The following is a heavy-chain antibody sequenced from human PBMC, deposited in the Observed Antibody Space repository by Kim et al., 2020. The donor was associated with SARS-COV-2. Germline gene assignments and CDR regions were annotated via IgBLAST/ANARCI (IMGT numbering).Heavy chain of an antibody. J-gene: IGHJ6*02. CDR2: IWYVGSNK. CDR1: GFTFSSYG. Sequence: GGSLRLSCAASGFTFSSYGMHWVRQAPGKGLEWVAVIWYVGSNKYYADSVKGRFTISRDNSKNTLYLQMNSLRAEDTAVYYCARVRGIAAAGDYGMDVWGQGTTVTVSS. CDR3: ARVRGIAAAGDYGMDV. D-gene: IGHD6-13*01. V-gene: IGHV3-33*01.